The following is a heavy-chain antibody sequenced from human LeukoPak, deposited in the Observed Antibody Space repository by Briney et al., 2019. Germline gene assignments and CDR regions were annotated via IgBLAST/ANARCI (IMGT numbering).Heavy chain of an antibody. CDR2: IKQDGSEK. D-gene: IGHD6-13*01. Sequence: GGSLRLSCAASGFTFSSYWMSWVRQAPGKGLEWVANIKQDGSEKYYVDSVKGRFTISRDNAKNSLYLQMNSLRAEDTAVYYRARGFRSSWYGYYFDYWGQGTLVTVSS. CDR1: GFTFSSYW. J-gene: IGHJ4*02. V-gene: IGHV3-7*01. CDR3: ARGFRSSWYGYYFDY.